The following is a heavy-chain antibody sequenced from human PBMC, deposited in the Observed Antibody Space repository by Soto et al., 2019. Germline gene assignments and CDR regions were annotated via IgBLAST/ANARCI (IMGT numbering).Heavy chain of an antibody. CDR2: INHSGST. J-gene: IGHJ1*01. CDR1: GGSFSGYY. V-gene: IGHV4-34*01. Sequence: SETLSLTCAVYGGSFSGYYWSWIRQPPGKGLEWIGEINHSGSTNYNPSLKSRVTISVDTSKNQFSLKLSSVTAADTAVYYCARGGRLAYFQHWGQGTLVTVSS. D-gene: IGHD6-19*01. CDR3: ARGGRLAYFQH.